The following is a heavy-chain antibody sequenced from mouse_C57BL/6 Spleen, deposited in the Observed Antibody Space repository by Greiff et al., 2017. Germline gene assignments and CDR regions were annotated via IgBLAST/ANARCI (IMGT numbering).Heavy chain of an antibody. D-gene: IGHD2-12*01. V-gene: IGHV1-54*01. CDR1: GYAFTNYL. Sequence: QVQLQQSGAELVRPGTSVKVSCKASGYAFTNYLIEWVKQRPGQGLEWIGVINPGGGGTNYNEKFKGKATLTADKSSSTAYMQLSSLTSEDSAVYFGAKGDSNDEAWFAVWGKGTLVTVSA. CDR2: INPGGGGT. CDR3: AKGDSNDEAWFAV. J-gene: IGHJ3*01.